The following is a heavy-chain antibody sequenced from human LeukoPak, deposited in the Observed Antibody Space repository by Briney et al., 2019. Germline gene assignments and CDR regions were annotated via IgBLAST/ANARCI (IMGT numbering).Heavy chain of an antibody. Sequence: PGGSLRLPCAASGFTFSDYSMTWVRQAPGKGLEWVSTIRKTGGETYYADSVKGRFTVSRDNSKNTLSVEMNSLRAEDTAVYYCAKGGRTTWFDHWGQGTLVTVSS. D-gene: IGHD2-2*01. CDR1: GFTFSDYS. V-gene: IGHV3-23*01. J-gene: IGHJ5*02. CDR3: AKGGRTTWFDH. CDR2: IRKTGGET.